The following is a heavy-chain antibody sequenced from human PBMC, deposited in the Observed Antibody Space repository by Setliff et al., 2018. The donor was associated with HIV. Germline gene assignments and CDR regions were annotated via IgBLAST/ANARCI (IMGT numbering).Heavy chain of an antibody. CDR1: GGSISSGSYY. V-gene: IGHV4-61*09. CDR3: ARQAWHSGRNGYFVDY. Sequence: PSETLSLTCAVSGGSISSGSYYWSWIRQPAGKGLEWIGHIYTSGSTNYNPSLKSRVTISVDTSKNKFSLKLSSATAADTAVYYCARQAWHSGRNGYFVDYWGQGMLVTVSS. CDR2: IYTSGST. D-gene: IGHD3-22*01. J-gene: IGHJ4*02.